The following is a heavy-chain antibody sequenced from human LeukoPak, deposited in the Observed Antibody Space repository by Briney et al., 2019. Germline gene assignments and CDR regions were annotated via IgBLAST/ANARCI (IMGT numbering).Heavy chain of an antibody. CDR3: ARKSDSLLVREGDC. V-gene: IGHV3-66*01. CDR1: GFTVNRNY. Sequence: GGSLRLSCAASGFTVNRNYMTWVRQAPGKGLECVSVIYSGGTTWYADSVKGRFTISRDTNTLYLQMNSLRAEDTAVYYCARKSDSLLVREGDCWGQGTLVTVSS. J-gene: IGHJ4*02. CDR2: IYSGGTT. D-gene: IGHD3-10*01.